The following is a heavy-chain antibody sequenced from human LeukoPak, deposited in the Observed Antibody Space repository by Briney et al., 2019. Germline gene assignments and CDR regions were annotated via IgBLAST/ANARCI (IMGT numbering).Heavy chain of an antibody. CDR3: ARDLPFSPDH. J-gene: IGHJ4*02. V-gene: IGHV3-74*01. CDR2: VSSDGNLA. Sequence: GGSLRLSCAGSGFTLRISWMHGVRQAPGKGPVGVAHVSSDGNLANYADSVKGRFIISRDNAKNTLFLQMNSLRAEDTAVYCARDLPFSPDHWGQGTLVTVSS. CDR1: GFTLRISW.